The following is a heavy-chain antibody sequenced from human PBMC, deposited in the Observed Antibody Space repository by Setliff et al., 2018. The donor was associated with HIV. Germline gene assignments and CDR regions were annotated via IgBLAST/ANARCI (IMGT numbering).Heavy chain of an antibody. Sequence: SETLSLTCTVSGGSMTTYYWNWIRQPPGKGLEWIGYIYFNGDSYYNPSLKSRVSISLDMSKNQISLKLNSLTAADTAVYYCASSAEYWGPGIQVTVSS. CDR2: IYFNGDS. CDR3: ASSAEY. V-gene: IGHV4-59*01. J-gene: IGHJ4*02. CDR1: GGSMTTYY.